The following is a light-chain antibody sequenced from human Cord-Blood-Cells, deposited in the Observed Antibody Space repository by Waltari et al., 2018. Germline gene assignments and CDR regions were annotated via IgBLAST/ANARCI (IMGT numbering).Light chain of an antibody. Sequence: QSVLTQSPSASGTPGQRVTISCSGSSSNIGRNYVYWYQQRPGTAPKLLIYRNNQRPSGFPIRFSGSKSGTSASLAISGLRSEDEADYYCAAWDDSLSGRVFGGGTKLTVL. V-gene: IGLV1-47*01. J-gene: IGLJ3*02. CDR1: SSNIGRNY. CDR2: RNN. CDR3: AAWDDSLSGRV.